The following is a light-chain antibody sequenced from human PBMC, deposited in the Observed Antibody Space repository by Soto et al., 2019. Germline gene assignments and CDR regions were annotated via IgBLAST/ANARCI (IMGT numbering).Light chain of an antibody. CDR3: SSYAGNNKLV. CDR2: EVR. V-gene: IGLV2-8*01. Sequence: QSALTQPPSASGSPGQSVTISCTGSSSDVGYYNYVSWYHHHPGKTPMLIIYEVRRQPSGVLARFSGSRSGNTASLTVSGLQPEDGTGYYCSSYAGNNKLVFGGGTKPTVL. J-gene: IGLJ2*01. CDR1: SSDVGYYNY.